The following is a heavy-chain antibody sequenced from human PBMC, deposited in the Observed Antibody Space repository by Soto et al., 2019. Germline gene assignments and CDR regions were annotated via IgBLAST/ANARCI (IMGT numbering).Heavy chain of an antibody. CDR1: GGSIRGGGYY. V-gene: IGHV4-31*03. CDR3: ARSVDP. J-gene: IGHJ5*02. CDR2: IFYSGTT. Sequence: ASETLCLTCTVAGGSIRGGGYYWSWIRQHPGKGLEWIGYIFYSGTTYYNPSLKSRVTISVDTSKNQFSLKLSSVTAADTAVYYCARSVDPWGQGTLVTVSS.